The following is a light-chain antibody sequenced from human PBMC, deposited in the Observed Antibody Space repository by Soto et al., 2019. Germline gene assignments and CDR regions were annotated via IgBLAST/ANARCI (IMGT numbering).Light chain of an antibody. CDR3: QQYNKWPRT. V-gene: IGKV3-15*01. CDR2: DAS. J-gene: IGKJ1*01. Sequence: EIVMTQSPATLSVSPGARATLSCRASQSVSSYLAWYQQKPGQAPRLLIQDASTRATGVPVRFSGSGSGTEFTLTISSLRSEDVAVYYCQQYNKWPRTFGQGTKVDIK. CDR1: QSVSSY.